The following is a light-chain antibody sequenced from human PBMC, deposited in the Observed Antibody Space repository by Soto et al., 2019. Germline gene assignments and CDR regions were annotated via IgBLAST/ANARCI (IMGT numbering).Light chain of an antibody. CDR3: SSYTSSSTPVV. V-gene: IGLV2-14*01. Sequence: QSALTQPASVSGSPGQSITISCTGTRSDVGGYNYVSWYQQHPGKAPKLMIYDVSNRPSEVSNRFSGSKSGNTASLTISGLQAEDEADYYCSSYTSSSTPVVFGGGTKLTVL. CDR1: RSDVGGYNY. CDR2: DVS. J-gene: IGLJ2*01.